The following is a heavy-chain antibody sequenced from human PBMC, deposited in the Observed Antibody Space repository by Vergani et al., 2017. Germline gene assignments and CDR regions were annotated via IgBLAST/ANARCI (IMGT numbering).Heavy chain of an antibody. Sequence: QVQLQQWGGGLLKPSETLSLTCVVNGGSFTSYLWTWIRQSPGEGLEWVGDIDHTGRPDYNPSLKSRLTMSVDNSRNQFSLTLNSVTATDTAIYFCARVNTETNGHLYYYYYMDVWGQGTAVTVS. CDR1: GGSFTSYL. J-gene: IGHJ6*03. CDR2: IDHTGRP. V-gene: IGHV4-34*01. D-gene: IGHD4-11*01. CDR3: ARVNTETNGHLYYYYYMDV.